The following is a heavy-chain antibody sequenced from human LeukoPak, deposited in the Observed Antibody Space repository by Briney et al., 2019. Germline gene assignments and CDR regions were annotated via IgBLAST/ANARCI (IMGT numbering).Heavy chain of an antibody. CDR1: GFTFSNVW. D-gene: IGHD2-21*01. J-gene: IGHJ4*02. CDR2: IRRKTDGETT. Sequence: GGSLRLSCAASGFTFSNVWMSWVRQVPGKGLEWVGRIRRKTDGETTDHAAPVKGRFTISRDDSKNTLYLQMNSLKTEDTAVYYCVTDLVIKGCFDYWGQGALVTVSS. CDR3: VTDLVIKGCFDY. V-gene: IGHV3-15*01.